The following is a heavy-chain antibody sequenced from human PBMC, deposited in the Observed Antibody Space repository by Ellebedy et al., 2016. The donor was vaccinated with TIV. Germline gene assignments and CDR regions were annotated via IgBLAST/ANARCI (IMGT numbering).Heavy chain of an antibody. Sequence: AASVTVSCKASGYTFTRHGISWVRQPPGQGLEWMGWLSTNNGDTSYAQKLQGSVTMTTDTSTSTIYMELRSLRSDDTAVYYWARDLWVYRSGYEDVFDIWGQGTMVTVSS. CDR1: GYTFTRHG. D-gene: IGHD6-19*01. V-gene: IGHV1-18*01. CDR3: ARDLWVYRSGYEDVFDI. J-gene: IGHJ3*02. CDR2: LSTNNGDT.